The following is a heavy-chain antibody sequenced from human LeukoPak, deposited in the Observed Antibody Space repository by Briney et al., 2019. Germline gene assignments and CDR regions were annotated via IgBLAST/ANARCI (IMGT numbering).Heavy chain of an antibody. Sequence: ASVKVSCKASGGTFNSYAISWVRQAPGQGLEWMGGIMPLFGTANYAQEFQGRVTFTTDESASTAYMEVSSLRSEDTAVYYCASGSLGDGYGVGDYYQYMDVWGKGTTVTVSS. D-gene: IGHD5-24*01. J-gene: IGHJ6*03. CDR2: IMPLFGTA. V-gene: IGHV1-69*05. CDR3: ASGSLGDGYGVGDYYQYMDV. CDR1: GGTFNSYA.